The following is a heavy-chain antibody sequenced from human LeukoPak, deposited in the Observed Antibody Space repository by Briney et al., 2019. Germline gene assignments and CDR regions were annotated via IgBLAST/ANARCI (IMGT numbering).Heavy chain of an antibody. D-gene: IGHD7-27*01. CDR1: GFTVSSNY. Sequence: GGSLRLSCAASGFTVSSNYMSWVRQAPRKGLEWVSVIYSGGSTYYADSVKGRFTISRDNSKNTLYLQMNSLRAEDTAVYYCARDRTGDFAFDIWGQGTMVTVSS. J-gene: IGHJ3*02. CDR3: ARDRTGDFAFDI. V-gene: IGHV3-53*01. CDR2: IYSGGST.